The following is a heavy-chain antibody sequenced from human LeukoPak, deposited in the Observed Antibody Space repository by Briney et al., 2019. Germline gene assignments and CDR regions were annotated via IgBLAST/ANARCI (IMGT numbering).Heavy chain of an antibody. CDR2: VYYSGST. CDR1: GGSISSIIYY. J-gene: IGHJ5*02. CDR3: ARVKYYYDSSGYNNWFDP. Sequence: SETLSLTCTVSGGSISSIIYYWGWIRQPPGKGLEWIGSVYYSGSTNYNPSLKSRVTISVDTSKNQFSLKLSSVTAADTAVYYCARVKYYYDSSGYNNWFDPWGQGTLVTVSS. D-gene: IGHD3-22*01. V-gene: IGHV4-61*05.